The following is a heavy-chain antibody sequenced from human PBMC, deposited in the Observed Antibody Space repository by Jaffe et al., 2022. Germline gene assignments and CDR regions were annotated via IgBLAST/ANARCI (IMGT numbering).Heavy chain of an antibody. CDR1: GGSISSGSYY. J-gene: IGHJ6*03. D-gene: IGHD3-10*01. CDR2: IYTSGST. Sequence: QVQLQESGPGLVKPSQTLSLTCTVSGGSISSGSYYWSWIRQPAGKGLEWIGRIYTSGSTNYNPSLKSRVTISVDTSKNQFSLKLSSVTAADTAVYYCARESGYYYYYYMDVWGKGTTVTVSS. CDR3: ARESGYYYYYYMDV. V-gene: IGHV4-61*02.